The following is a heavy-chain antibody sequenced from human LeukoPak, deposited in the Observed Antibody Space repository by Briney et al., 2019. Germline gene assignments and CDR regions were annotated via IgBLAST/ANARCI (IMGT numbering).Heavy chain of an antibody. V-gene: IGHV1-69*05. CDR3: AREPLGCGGDCHFDY. Sequence: SVKVSCEASGGTFSSYAFSWMRQAPGQGLEWMGRIIPIYDPVDYAQRFQGRVTITTDESTNTVYMELSSLRYEDTAVYYCAREPLGCGGDCHFDYWGQGTLVTVSS. J-gene: IGHJ4*02. CDR1: GGTFSSYA. CDR2: IIPIYDPV. D-gene: IGHD2-21*02.